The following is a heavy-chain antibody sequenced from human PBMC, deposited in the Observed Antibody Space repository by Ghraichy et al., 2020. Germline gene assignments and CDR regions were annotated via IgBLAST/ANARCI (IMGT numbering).Heavy chain of an antibody. D-gene: IGHD3-3*01. V-gene: IGHV3-21*01. CDR3: ARSAPFWSEEEERFDY. CDR2: ISSSSSYI. J-gene: IGHJ4*02. CDR1: GFTFSSYS. Sequence: GGSLRLSCAASGFTFSSYSMNLVRQAPGKGLEWVSSISSSSSYIYYADSVKGRFTISRDNSKNSLYLQMNSLRAEDTAVYYCARSAPFWSEEEERFDYWVQGTLVTFSS.